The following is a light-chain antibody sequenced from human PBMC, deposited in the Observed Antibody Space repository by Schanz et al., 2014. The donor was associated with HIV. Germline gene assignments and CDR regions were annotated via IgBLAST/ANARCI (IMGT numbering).Light chain of an antibody. CDR3: CTYAGTITHWL. Sequence: QSVLTQPASVSGSPGQSITISCTGTSSDVGKYNLVSWYQQHPGKAPKLMIYEVSKRPSGVSNRFSGSKSGDTASLTISGLQAEDEADYYCCTYAGTITHWLFGGGTKLTVL. CDR2: EVS. J-gene: IGLJ3*02. V-gene: IGLV2-23*02. CDR1: SSDVGKYNL.